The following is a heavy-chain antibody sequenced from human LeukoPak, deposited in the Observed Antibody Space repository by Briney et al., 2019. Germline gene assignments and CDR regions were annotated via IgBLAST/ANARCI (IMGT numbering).Heavy chain of an antibody. J-gene: IGHJ5*02. D-gene: IGHD3-22*01. CDR1: GGSISSYY. Sequence: KPSETLSLTCTVSGGSISSYYWSWIRQPPGKGLEWIGYIYYSGSTNYNPSLKSRVTISVDTSKNQFSLKLSSVTAADTAVYYCARVQYYYDSSGYYYNNWFDPWGQGTLVTVSS. V-gene: IGHV4-59*01. CDR2: IYYSGST. CDR3: ARVQYYYDSSGYYYNNWFDP.